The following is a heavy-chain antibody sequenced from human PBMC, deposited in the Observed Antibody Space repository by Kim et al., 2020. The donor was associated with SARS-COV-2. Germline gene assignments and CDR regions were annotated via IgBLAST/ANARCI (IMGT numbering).Heavy chain of an antibody. J-gene: IGHJ5*02. Sequence: ASVKVSCKASGYTFTSYGISWVRQAPGQGLEWMGWISAYNGNTNYAQKLQGRVTMTTDTSTSTAYMELRSLRSDDTAVYYCARGRITIFGVVPGFNNWFDPWGQGTLVTVSS. V-gene: IGHV1-18*01. CDR1: GYTFTSYG. CDR2: ISAYNGNT. CDR3: ARGRITIFGVVPGFNNWFDP. D-gene: IGHD3-3*01.